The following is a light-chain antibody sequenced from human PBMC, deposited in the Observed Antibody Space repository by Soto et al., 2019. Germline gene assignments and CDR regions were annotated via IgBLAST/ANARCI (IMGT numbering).Light chain of an antibody. V-gene: IGLV2-23*01. CDR2: EGS. Sequence: QSVLTQPASVSGSPGQSITISCTGTSSDVGSYNLVSWYQQHPGKAPKLMIYEGSKRPSGVSNRFSGSKSGNTASLTISGLHDEDEADYYCCSYAGSSTFVVFGGGTKLTVL. CDR3: CSYAGSSTFVV. CDR1: SSDVGSYNL. J-gene: IGLJ2*01.